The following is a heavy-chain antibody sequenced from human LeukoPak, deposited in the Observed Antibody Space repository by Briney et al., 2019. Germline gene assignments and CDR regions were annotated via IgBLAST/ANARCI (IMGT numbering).Heavy chain of an antibody. CDR3: ATEYNAEEAFYH. J-gene: IGHJ4*02. V-gene: IGHV3-33*01. CDR2: MWSESNL. D-gene: IGHD6-6*01. CDR1: GVSVYTFG. Sequence: GGSLRLSCAASGVSVYTFGMPWVRQAPGKGLEWVAMMWSESNLFHADSVKGRFNIFRDISKNTLFLQMNSLGAEDTAIYYCATEYNAEEAFYHWGQGTLVTVSS.